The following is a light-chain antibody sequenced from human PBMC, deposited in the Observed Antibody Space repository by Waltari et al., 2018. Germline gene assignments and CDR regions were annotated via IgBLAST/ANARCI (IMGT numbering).Light chain of an antibody. J-gene: IGLJ1*01. CDR3: SSYTISSFYV. V-gene: IGLV2-14*01. CDR1: SSDVGTYNY. CDR2: EVS. Sequence: QSALTQPASVSGSPGQSITISCTGASSDVGTYNYVSWYQQHPGKAPKLMIYEVSNRPSGVSKRFSGSKSGNTASLTISGLQAEDEADYFCSSYTISSFYVFGTGTKVTVL.